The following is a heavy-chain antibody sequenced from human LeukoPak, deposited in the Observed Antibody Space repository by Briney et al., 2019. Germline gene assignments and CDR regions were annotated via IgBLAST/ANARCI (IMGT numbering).Heavy chain of an antibody. V-gene: IGHV3-48*04. CDR2: ISSSSNTI. CDR3: ARVGYEPYYFDY. CDR1: QFTLSSYS. J-gene: IGHJ4*02. D-gene: IGHD6-13*01. Sequence: GGSLRLSCAASQFTLSSYSMNWVRQAPGKGLEWVSYISSSSNTIYYADSVKGRFTISRDNAKNSLYLQMNSLRAEDTAVYYCARVGYEPYYFDYWGQGTLVTVAS.